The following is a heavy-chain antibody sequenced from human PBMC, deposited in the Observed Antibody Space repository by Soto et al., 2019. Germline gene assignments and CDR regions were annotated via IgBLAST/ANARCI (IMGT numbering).Heavy chain of an antibody. D-gene: IGHD3-10*01. Sequence: QVQLQESGPGLVKPSQTLSLTCTVSGGSISSGGYYWSWIRQHPGKGLEWIGYLYYSGSTYYNPSLKSPVTISVDTSKSQYPLKRSSVTAADTAVSYCARAHNYDASGSYRWFGPWGQGTLVTVSS. CDR3: ARAHNYDASGSYRWFGP. J-gene: IGHJ5*02. V-gene: IGHV4-31*01. CDR2: LYYSGST. CDR1: GGSISSGGYY.